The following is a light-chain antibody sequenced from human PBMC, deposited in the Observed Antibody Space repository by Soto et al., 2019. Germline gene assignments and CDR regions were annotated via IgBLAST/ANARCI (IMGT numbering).Light chain of an antibody. Sequence: IQSASTRSVYQGERATLSWRASQSVSSNLAWYQQKPGQAPRLLIYGASNRATGIPDRFSGSGSGTDFTLTISRLEPEDFAVYWCQQYASSPRTFGQGTKVAIK. J-gene: IGKJ1*01. CDR3: QQYASSPRT. V-gene: IGKV3-20*01. CDR1: QSVSSN. CDR2: GAS.